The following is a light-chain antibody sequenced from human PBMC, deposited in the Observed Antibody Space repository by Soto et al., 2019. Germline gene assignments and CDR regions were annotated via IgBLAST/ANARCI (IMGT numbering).Light chain of an antibody. CDR1: QSVSSS. CDR3: QQYNNWWT. CDR2: GAS. Sequence: EVVMTQSPATLSMSPGERATLSCRASQSVSSSLAWYQQKPGQAPRLLIYGASTRATGIPDRFSGSGSETECTLTISSLQAEDFAIYYCQQYNNWWTFGQGPKVEIK. J-gene: IGKJ1*01. V-gene: IGKV3-15*01.